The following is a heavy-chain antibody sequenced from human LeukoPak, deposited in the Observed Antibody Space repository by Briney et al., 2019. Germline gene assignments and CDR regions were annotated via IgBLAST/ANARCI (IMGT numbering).Heavy chain of an antibody. Sequence: VASVKVSCKTSGYTFSSFGITWVRQAPGQGLEWMGWISAYNGNTNYVEKLRGRVTMTTDRSTATAYMELRSLTSDDTAMYYCARDPFYDTVGGSYRPLDYWGQGTPITVFS. D-gene: IGHD3-16*02. CDR3: ARDPFYDTVGGSYRPLDY. CDR2: ISAYNGNT. J-gene: IGHJ4*02. V-gene: IGHV1-18*01. CDR1: GYTFSSFG.